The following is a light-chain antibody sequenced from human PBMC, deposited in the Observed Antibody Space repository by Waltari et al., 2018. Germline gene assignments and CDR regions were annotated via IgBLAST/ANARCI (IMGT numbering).Light chain of an antibody. J-gene: IGKJ2*01. V-gene: IGKV1-5*03. Sequence: DIQMTQSPSILSASVGDRVTITCRASQTISIYLALYQQKPGKAPNLLIYKESTLKSGGPSRFSGSGSGTEFTLTISSLQPDDFATYYCQQYHSYSPYTFGQGTTLDIK. CDR1: QTISIY. CDR2: KES. CDR3: QQYHSYSPYT.